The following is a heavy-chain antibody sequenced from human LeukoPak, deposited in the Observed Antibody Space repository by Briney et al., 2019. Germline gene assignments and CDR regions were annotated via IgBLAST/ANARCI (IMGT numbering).Heavy chain of an antibody. Sequence: ASVKVSCKASGYTFTSYYMHWVRQAPGQGLEWMGIINPSGGSTSYAQKFQGRVTMTRDTSTSTVYMELSSLRSEDTAVYYCARDWVTYYYDSRGLNWFDPWGQGTLVTVSS. CDR1: GYTFTSYY. D-gene: IGHD3-22*01. CDR3: ARDWVTYYYDSRGLNWFDP. V-gene: IGHV1-46*01. J-gene: IGHJ5*02. CDR2: INPSGGST.